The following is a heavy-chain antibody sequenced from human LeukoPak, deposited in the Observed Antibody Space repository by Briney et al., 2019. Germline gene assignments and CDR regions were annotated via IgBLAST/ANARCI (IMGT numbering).Heavy chain of an antibody. V-gene: IGHV1-18*01. CDR1: GYTFINYG. CDR3: ARDRAVVVIAAPGY. CDR2: ISAYNGNT. D-gene: IGHD2-15*01. Sequence: ASVKVSCKASGYTFINYGVSWVRQAPGQGLEWMGWISAYNGNTNYAQKLQGRVTMTTDTSTNTAYMELRSLRSDDTAVYYCARDRAVVVIAAPGYWGQGTLVTVSS. J-gene: IGHJ4*02.